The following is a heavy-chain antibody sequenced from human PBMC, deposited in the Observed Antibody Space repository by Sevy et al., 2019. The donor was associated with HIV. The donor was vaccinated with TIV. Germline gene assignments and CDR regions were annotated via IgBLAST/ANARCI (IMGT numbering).Heavy chain of an antibody. D-gene: IGHD3-22*01. CDR3: VTTKDYYDSSGYPFDY. CDR2: FDPEDGET. V-gene: IGHV1-24*01. CDR1: GYTLTEFS. Sequence: ASVKVSCKVSGYTLTEFSMHWVRQAPGKGLEWMGTFDPEDGETIYAQKFQGRVTMTEDTSTDTAYMELSNLRSEDTAVYYCVTTKDYYDSSGYPFDYWGQGTLVTVSS. J-gene: IGHJ4*02.